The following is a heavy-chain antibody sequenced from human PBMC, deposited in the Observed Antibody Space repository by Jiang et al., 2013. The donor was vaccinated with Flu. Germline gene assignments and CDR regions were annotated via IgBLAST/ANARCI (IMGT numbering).Heavy chain of an antibody. D-gene: IGHD2-2*01. V-gene: IGHV1-2*04. Sequence: GAEVKKPGASVKVSCKASGYTFTGYYMHWVRQAPGQGLEWMGWINPNSGGTNYAQKFQGWVTMTRDTSISTAYMELSRLRSDDTAVYYCARGGLIVVVPAAERRWFDPGAREPWSPSPQ. CDR2: INPNSGGT. CDR1: GYTFTGYY. J-gene: IGHJ5*02. CDR3: ARGGLIVVVPAAERRWFDP.